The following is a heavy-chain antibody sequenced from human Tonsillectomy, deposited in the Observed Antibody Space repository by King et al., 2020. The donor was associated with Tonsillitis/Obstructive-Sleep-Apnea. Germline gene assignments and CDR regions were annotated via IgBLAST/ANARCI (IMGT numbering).Heavy chain of an antibody. CDR3: ARGHYAFDV. Sequence: VQLVESGGGLVQPGGSLRLSCAASGFKFKNYWMSWVRQAPGKGLEWVAYIKQDGSDKYYVDSVKGRFTISRDNGRSSLYLQMNSLRAEDTALYYCARGHYAFDVWGQGTTVIVS. CDR2: IKQDGSDK. V-gene: IGHV3-7*03. CDR1: GFKFKNYW. J-gene: IGHJ6*02.